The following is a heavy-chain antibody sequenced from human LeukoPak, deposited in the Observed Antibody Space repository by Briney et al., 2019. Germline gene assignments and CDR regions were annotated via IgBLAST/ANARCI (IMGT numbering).Heavy chain of an antibody. CDR2: INPNSSGT. CDR1: GYTFTDYY. Sequence: ASVKVSFKASGYTFTDYYLHWVRQAPGQGLEWMGWINPNSSGTNYAQTFQGRVTMTRDTSITTAYLELSRLRSDDTAVYYCARIGYNHYFDYWGQGTLVTVSS. J-gene: IGHJ4*02. CDR3: ARIGYNHYFDY. V-gene: IGHV1-2*02. D-gene: IGHD1-14*01.